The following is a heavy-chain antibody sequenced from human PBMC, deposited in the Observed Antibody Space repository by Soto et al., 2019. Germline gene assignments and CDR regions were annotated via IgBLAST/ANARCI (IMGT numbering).Heavy chain of an antibody. D-gene: IGHD2-15*01. CDR3: ARDSLGYCSGGSCYSLGGYYYYYYGMDV. J-gene: IGHJ6*02. Sequence: PGGSLRLSCAASGFTFSSYSMNWVRQAPGKGLEWVSSISSSSSCIYYAASVKGRFTISRDNAKNSLYLQMNSLRAEDTAVYYCARDSLGYCSGGSCYSLGGYYYYYYGMDVWGQGTTVTVSS. V-gene: IGHV3-21*01. CDR2: ISSSSSCI. CDR1: GFTFSSYS.